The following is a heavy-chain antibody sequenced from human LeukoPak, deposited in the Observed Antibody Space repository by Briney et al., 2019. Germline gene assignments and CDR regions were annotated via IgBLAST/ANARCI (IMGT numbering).Heavy chain of an antibody. V-gene: IGHV4-38-2*02. CDR2: IYHSGST. D-gene: IGHD3-9*01. CDR1: GYSISSGYY. J-gene: IGHJ3*02. CDR3: ARSKAEDILTGLWDI. Sequence: SETLSLTCTVSGYSISSGYYWGWIRQPPGKGLEWIGSIYHSGSTYYNPSLKSRVTISVDTSKNQFSLKLSSVTAADTAVYYCARSKAEDILTGLWDIWGQGTMVTVSS.